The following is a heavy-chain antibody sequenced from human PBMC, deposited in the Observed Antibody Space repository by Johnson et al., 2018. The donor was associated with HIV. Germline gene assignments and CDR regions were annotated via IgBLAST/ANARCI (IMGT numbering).Heavy chain of an antibody. Sequence: VQLVESGGGLVQPGGSLRLSCAASGFTFSNYDMHWVRQTAGRRLEWVSGIAATGDTYYPGSVKGRFTISRDNSKNTLYLQMNSLRAEDTAVYYCARVRSSGPWVNDAFDIWGQGTMVTVSS. CDR3: ARVRSSGPWVNDAFDI. CDR2: IAATGDT. J-gene: IGHJ3*02. V-gene: IGHV3-13*01. CDR1: GFTFSNYD. D-gene: IGHD4-17*01.